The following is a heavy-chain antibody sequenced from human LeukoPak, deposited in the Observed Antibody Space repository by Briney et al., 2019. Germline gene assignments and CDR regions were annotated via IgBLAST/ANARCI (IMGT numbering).Heavy chain of an antibody. CDR1: GFTFSRYW. CDR2: IKQDGSQK. Sequence: PGGSLRLSCAASGFTFSRYWTNWVRQTPGKGLEWVANIKQDGSQKYYVDSMKGRFIVSRDNAKNSLYLQMNSLRAEDTAVYYCARSPLYSTSWPDAFDIWGQGTMVTVSS. CDR3: ARSPLYSTSWPDAFDI. J-gene: IGHJ3*02. D-gene: IGHD6-13*01. V-gene: IGHV3-7*01.